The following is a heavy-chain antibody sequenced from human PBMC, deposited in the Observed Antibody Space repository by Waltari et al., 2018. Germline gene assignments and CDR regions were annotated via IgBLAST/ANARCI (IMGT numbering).Heavy chain of an antibody. CDR3: AREMALDSHAYDF. CDR2: ISSDGSGK. J-gene: IGHJ4*02. D-gene: IGHD2-8*01. CDR1: GFTFSRNA. V-gene: IGHV3-30-3*01. Sequence: QVQLVESGGGVVQPGRSLRLSCTASGFTFSRNAMYWVRQAPGEGLQCVAVISSDGSGKYYADSVKGRFTVSRDNSMNIVSLHIDSLRVDDTAVYYCAREMALDSHAYDFWGQGTLVTVSS.